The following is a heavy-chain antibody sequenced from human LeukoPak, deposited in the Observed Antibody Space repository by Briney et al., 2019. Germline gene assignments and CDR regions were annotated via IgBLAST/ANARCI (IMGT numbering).Heavy chain of an antibody. CDR1: GFTFSSYA. J-gene: IGHJ3*02. CDR2: MSGSDGGT. Sequence: GDSLTLPCSASGFTFSSYAMSWVGKAPAKGREWVTAMSGSDGGTHYAASVKGRFTITRDNSKNTLYPQMNSLSADGTAVYYCARSNGAPDAYSWGWYYPDDAFDISGQGKMVTVSS. D-gene: IGHD6-19*01. CDR3: ARSNGAPDAYSWGWYYPDDAFDI. V-gene: IGHV3-23*01.